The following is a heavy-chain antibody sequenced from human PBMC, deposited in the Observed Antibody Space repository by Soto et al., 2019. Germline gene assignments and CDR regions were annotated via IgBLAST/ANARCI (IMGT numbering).Heavy chain of an antibody. CDR1: GGSFSGYY. J-gene: IGHJ4*02. D-gene: IGHD3-22*01. Sequence: QVQLQKWGAGLLKPSETLSLTCAVYGGSFSGYYWSWIRQPPGKGLEWIGEINHSGSTNHNPSLKSRVTISVDTSKNQFALNLSSVTAADTAVYYCARGAYYYDSSGYYGFDYWGQGTLVTVSS. V-gene: IGHV4-34*01. CDR2: INHSGST. CDR3: ARGAYYYDSSGYYGFDY.